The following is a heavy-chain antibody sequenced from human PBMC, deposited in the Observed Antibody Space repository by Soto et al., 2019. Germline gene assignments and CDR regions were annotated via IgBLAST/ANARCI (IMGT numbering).Heavy chain of an antibody. CDR1: GGTISSGCYS. D-gene: IGHD1-26*01. V-gene: IGHV4-30-2*01. J-gene: IGHJ4*02. CDR2: IYQSGST. CDR3: ARDSGNNFDY. Sequence: PSETLSLTCAVSGGTISSGCYSWNWIRQPPGKGLEWIGYIYQSGSTHYNPSLKGRVTISVDRSKNQFSLKLSSVTAADTAVYYCARDSGNNFDYWGQGTLVTVS.